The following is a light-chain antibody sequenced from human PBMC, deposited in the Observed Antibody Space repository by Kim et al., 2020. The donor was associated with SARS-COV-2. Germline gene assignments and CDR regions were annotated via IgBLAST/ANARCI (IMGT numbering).Light chain of an antibody. J-gene: IGKJ5*01. CDR3: QQLNSYPNT. CDR1: QGISSS. V-gene: IGKV1-9*01. CDR2: AAS. Sequence: IQLTQSPSSLSASVGDRVTITCRASQGISSSLAWYQRKPGKAPKLLIYAASTLQSGVPSRFSGSGSGTDFTLTISSLQPEDFATYYCQQLNSYPNTFGQGTRLEIK.